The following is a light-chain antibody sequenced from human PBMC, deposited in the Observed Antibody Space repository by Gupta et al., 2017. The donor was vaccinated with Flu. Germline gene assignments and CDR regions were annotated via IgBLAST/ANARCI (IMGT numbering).Light chain of an antibody. Sequence: HSLLSQPPSASETPGQRVTISCSGSNSNIGTEKVNWYQQLPGTAPKLLIHSNNRRPSGVPDRFSASKSGTSASLAISGLQPEDEADYYCAAWDASLKGGVFGGGTKLTVL. CDR2: SNN. J-gene: IGLJ2*01. V-gene: IGLV1-44*01. CDR3: AAWDASLKGGV. CDR1: NSNIGTEK.